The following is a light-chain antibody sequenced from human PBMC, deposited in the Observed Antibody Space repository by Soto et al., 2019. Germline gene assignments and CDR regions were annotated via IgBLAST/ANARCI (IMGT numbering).Light chain of an antibody. V-gene: IGKV1-6*01. J-gene: IGKJ4*01. CDR1: QDIRSD. CDR3: LQDYNYPLT. CDR2: AAS. Sequence: AIQMTQFPSSLSASVGDRVTITCRASQDIRSDLGWYQQRPGKAPNLLIYAASSLQGGVPSRFSGSGSGTDFTLTISSLQPEDFATYYCLQDYNYPLTFGGGTKVEIX.